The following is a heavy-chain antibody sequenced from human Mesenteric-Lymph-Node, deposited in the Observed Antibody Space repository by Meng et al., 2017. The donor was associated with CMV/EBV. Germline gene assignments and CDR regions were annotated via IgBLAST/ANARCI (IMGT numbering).Heavy chain of an antibody. CDR1: GFTFSSYS. D-gene: IGHD4-11*01. J-gene: IGHJ4*02. CDR3: AREWVYSMCVDY. CDR2: ISSSSSYI. Sequence: GESLKISCAASGFTFSSYSMNWVRQAPGKGLEWVSSISSSSSYIYYADSVKGRFTISRDNAKNSLYLQMNSLRAEDTAVYYCAREWVYSMCVDYWGQGTLVTVSS. V-gene: IGHV3-21*01.